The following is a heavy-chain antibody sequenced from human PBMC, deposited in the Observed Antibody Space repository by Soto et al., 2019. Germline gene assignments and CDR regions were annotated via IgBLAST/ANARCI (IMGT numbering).Heavy chain of an antibody. D-gene: IGHD5-18*01. J-gene: IGHJ6*02. CDR2: IIPIFGTA. CDR3: ARERGGRGYSCGPNYYYYYGMDV. CDR1: GGTFSSYA. V-gene: IGHV1-69*01. Sequence: QVQLVQSGAEVKKPGSSVKVSCKASGGTFSSYAISWVRQAPGQGLEWMGGIIPIFGTANYAQKFQGRVTITADESTSTAYMEWSSLGLEERAVYYWARERGGRGYSCGPNYYYYYGMDVWGQGTTVTVSS.